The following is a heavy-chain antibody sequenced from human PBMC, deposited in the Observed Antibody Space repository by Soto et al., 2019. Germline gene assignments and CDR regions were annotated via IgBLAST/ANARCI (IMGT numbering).Heavy chain of an antibody. D-gene: IGHD3-16*01. CDR3: ARIYYDDAFDI. CDR2: IGTAGDT. V-gene: IGHV3-13*01. Sequence: EVQLVESGGGLVQPGGSLRLSCATSGFTFSSYDMHWVRQATGKGLEWVSAIGTAGDTYYPGSVKGRFTISRENVKNSLYLQMNSLRAGDTAVYYCARIYYDDAFDIWGQGTMVTVSS. CDR1: GFTFSSYD. J-gene: IGHJ3*02.